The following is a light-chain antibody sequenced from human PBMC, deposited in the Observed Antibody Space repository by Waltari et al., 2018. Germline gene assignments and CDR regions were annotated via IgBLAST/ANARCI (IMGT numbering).Light chain of an antibody. V-gene: IGKV1-39*01. Sequence: DIQMTQSPSSLSASVGDSVTISCRASQSISSYLNWYQQRPGKAPKLLLYAASSLQSGVPSRFSGSGSGTDFTLTISSLQPEDFATYYCQQSYTSPLNFGGGTKVEIK. CDR3: QQSYTSPLN. CDR1: QSISSY. J-gene: IGKJ4*01. CDR2: AAS.